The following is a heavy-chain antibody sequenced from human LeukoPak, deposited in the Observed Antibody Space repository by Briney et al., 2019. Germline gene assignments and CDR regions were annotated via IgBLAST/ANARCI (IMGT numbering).Heavy chain of an antibody. J-gene: IGHJ4*02. CDR3: AREPVGYFDY. CDR2: ITRSGGDT. CDR1: GFTFSSYT. Sequence: GGSLRLSCVASGFTFSSYTMNWVRQTPGKGLEWVAVITRSGGDTYYADSVKGRFTISRDNSKNTLYLQMNSLRAEDTAVYYCAREPVGYFDYWGQGTLVTVSS. V-gene: IGHV3-23*01.